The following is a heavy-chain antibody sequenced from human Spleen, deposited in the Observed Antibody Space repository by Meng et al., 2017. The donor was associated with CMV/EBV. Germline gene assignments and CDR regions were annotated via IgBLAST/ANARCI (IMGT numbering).Heavy chain of an antibody. CDR1: GFTFDGYG. J-gene: IGHJ4*01. D-gene: IGHD3-22*01. V-gene: IGHV3-20*04. Sequence: GESLKISCAASGFTFDGYGMSWVRQAPGKGLEWVSGINWSDGSTGYADSVKGRFTISRDNAKNSLYLQMNSLRAEDTAVYYCARDRRYDTSGYPDYWGQGTLVTVSS. CDR3: ARDRRYDTSGYPDY. CDR2: INWSDGST.